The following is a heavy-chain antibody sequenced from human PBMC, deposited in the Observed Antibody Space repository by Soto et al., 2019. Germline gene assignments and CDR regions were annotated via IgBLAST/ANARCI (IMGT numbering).Heavy chain of an antibody. CDR3: AREGPITGTTGPTLDP. V-gene: IGHV1-69*13. Sequence: SVKVSCKASGGTFSSYAISWVRQAPGQGLEWMGGIIPIFGTANYAQKFQGRVTITADESTSTAYMELSSLRSEDTAVYYCAREGPITGTTGPTLDPWGQGTLVTVSS. D-gene: IGHD1-7*01. CDR2: IIPIFGTA. J-gene: IGHJ5*02. CDR1: GGTFSSYA.